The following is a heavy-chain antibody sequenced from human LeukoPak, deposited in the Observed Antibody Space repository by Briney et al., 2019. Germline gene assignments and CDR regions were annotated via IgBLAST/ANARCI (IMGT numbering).Heavy chain of an antibody. Sequence: SETLSLTCTVSGGSISSYYWSWIRQPAGKGLEWIGRIYTSGSTNYNPSLKSRVTMSVDTSKNQFSRKLSSVTASDTAVYYCAREDTAMDFDYWGQGTLVTVSS. D-gene: IGHD5-18*01. CDR3: AREDTAMDFDY. J-gene: IGHJ4*02. V-gene: IGHV4-4*07. CDR1: GGSISSYY. CDR2: IYTSGST.